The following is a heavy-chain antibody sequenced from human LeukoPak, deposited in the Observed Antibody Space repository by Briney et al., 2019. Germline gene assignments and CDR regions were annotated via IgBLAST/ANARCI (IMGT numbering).Heavy chain of an antibody. Sequence: PGGSLRLSCAASGFTFSDYYMSWIRQAPGKGLEWVSYISSSGSTIYYADSVKGRFTISRDNAKNSLYLQMNSLRAEDTAVYYCAKEDEYSYGTDFDYWGQGTLVTVSS. CDR3: AKEDEYSYGTDFDY. J-gene: IGHJ4*02. CDR2: ISSSGSTI. V-gene: IGHV3-11*04. CDR1: GFTFSDYY. D-gene: IGHD5-18*01.